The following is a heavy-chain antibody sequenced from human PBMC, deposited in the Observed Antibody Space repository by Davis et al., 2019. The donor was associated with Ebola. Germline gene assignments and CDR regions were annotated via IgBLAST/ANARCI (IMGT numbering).Heavy chain of an antibody. CDR1: GGSISSGGYS. V-gene: IGHV4-30-2*01. CDR2: IYHSGST. CDR3: ARDGMFGESDYYYGMDV. Sequence: PSETLSLTCAVSGGSISSGGYSWSWIRQPPGKGLEWIGYIYHSGSTYYNPSLKSRVTISVDRSKNQFSLKLSSVTAADTAVYYCARDGMFGESDYYYGMDVWGQGTTVTVSS. J-gene: IGHJ6*02. D-gene: IGHD3-10*02.